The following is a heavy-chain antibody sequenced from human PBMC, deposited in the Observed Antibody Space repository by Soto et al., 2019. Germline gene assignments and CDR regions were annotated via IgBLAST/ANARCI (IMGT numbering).Heavy chain of an antibody. V-gene: IGHV3-21*01. CDR3: ARKELGLCSNGACTHFDY. CDR2: ISSSTNYI. D-gene: IGHD2-8*01. Sequence: EVQLVESGGGLVKPGGSLRLSCAASGFNFSRYSMNWVRQAPGKGLEWVSFISSSTNYIYYADSVKGRFTISRDNAKNSLFLQMSSLRAEDTAVYYCARKELGLCSNGACTHFDYWGLGALVTVSS. J-gene: IGHJ4*02. CDR1: GFNFSRYS.